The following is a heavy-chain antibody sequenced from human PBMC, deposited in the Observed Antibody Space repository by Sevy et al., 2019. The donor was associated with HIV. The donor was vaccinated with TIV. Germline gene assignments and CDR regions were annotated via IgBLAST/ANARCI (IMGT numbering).Heavy chain of an antibody. J-gene: IGHJ4*02. D-gene: IGHD1-1*01. CDR1: GFTFSSYA. V-gene: IGHV3-23*01. CDR3: AKEGVATGTWDY. CDR2: ISGSGGST. Sequence: GESLKISCAASGFTFSSYAMSWVRQAPGKGLEWVSAISGSGGSTYYADSVKGRFTISRDNSKNTLYLQMNSLRAEDTAVYYCAKEGVATGTWDYWGQGTLVTVSS.